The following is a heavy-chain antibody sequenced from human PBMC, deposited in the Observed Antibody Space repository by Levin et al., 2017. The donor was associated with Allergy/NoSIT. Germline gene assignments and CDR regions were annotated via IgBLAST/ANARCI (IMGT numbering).Heavy chain of an antibody. CDR2: IYYSGST. J-gene: IGHJ3*02. V-gene: IGHV4-59*01. CDR3: ARGAIVGVVIIEDAFDI. D-gene: IGHD3-3*01. CDR1: GGSISSYY. Sequence: SQTLSLTCTVSGGSISSYYWSWIRQPPGKGLEWIGYIYYSGSTNYNPSLKSRVTISVDTSKNQFSLKLSSVTAADTAVYYCARGAIVGVVIIEDAFDIWGQGTMVTVSS.